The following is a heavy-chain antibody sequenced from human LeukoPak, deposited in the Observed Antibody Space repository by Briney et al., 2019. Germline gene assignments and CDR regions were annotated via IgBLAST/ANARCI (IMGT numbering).Heavy chain of an antibody. CDR1: GDSVSRSDSY. D-gene: IGHD3-22*01. Sequence: SETLSLTCSVSGDSVSRSDSYWDWIRQPPGKGPEWIGTIYYSGRTYCSPSLKSRVTMSVDPSNNQFSLNLRSVTAADTAVYYCARRRYYDGSGYLEWGQGTLLSVSS. CDR3: ARRRYYDGSGYLE. V-gene: IGHV4-39*01. J-gene: IGHJ1*01. CDR2: IYYSGRT.